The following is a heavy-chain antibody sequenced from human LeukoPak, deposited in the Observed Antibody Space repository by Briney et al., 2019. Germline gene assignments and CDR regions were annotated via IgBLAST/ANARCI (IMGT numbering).Heavy chain of an antibody. CDR1: GFSFSGYW. J-gene: IGHJ4*02. V-gene: IGHV3-7*01. CDR3: ARDVYYDTNFDF. CDR2: IRQDGNEK. D-gene: IGHD3-16*01. Sequence: GGSLRLSCAASGFSFSGYWMSWVRQAPGKGLEWVASIRQDGNEKHYVDSVKGRFTISRDNAKNSLYLQMNSLRAEDTAVYYCARDVYYDTNFDFWGQGTLVTVSS.